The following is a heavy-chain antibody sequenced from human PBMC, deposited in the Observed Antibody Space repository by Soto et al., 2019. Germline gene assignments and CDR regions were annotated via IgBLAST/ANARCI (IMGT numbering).Heavy chain of an antibody. V-gene: IGHV3-23*01. Sequence: EVQVLESGGALVQPGGSLRLSCSTSGFTFRNYAFNWVRQAPGRGLEWVSAVDTYDKTYHTDSVKGRFTISRDISKDTLFLQMNSLRVEDTAVYFCAKDLTGATCAWGQGTLVTVSS. J-gene: IGHJ5*02. D-gene: IGHD7-27*01. CDR3: AKDLTGATCA. CDR2: VDTYDKT. CDR1: GFTFRNYA.